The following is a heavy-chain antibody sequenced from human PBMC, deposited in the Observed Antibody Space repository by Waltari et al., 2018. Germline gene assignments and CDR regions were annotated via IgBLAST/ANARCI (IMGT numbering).Heavy chain of an antibody. CDR1: GYPLTDHY. CDR2: VDPEDGET. V-gene: IGHV1-69-2*01. CDR3: ATGLEYSSSEDAFDI. Sequence: EVYLVQSGVEANKPGATVKISCKVPGYPLTDHYMPWGQRAPGKGLEWMGLVDPEDGETIYAEKFQGRVTITADTSTDTAYMELSSLRSEDTAVYYCATGLEYSSSEDAFDIWGQGTMVTVSS. J-gene: IGHJ3*02. D-gene: IGHD6-6*01.